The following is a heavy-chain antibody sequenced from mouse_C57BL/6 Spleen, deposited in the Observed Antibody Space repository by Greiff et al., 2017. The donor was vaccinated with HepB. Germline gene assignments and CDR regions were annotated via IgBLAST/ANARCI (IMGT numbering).Heavy chain of an antibody. CDR3: ARTITTVVAGNYAMDY. Sequence: EVKLVESGGGLVKPGGSLKLSCAASGFTFSDYGMHWVRQAPEKGLEWVAYISSGSSTIYYADTVKGRFTISRDNAKNTLFLQMTSLRSEDTAMYYCARTITTVVAGNYAMDYWGQGTSVTVSS. D-gene: IGHD1-1*01. CDR2: ISSGSSTI. V-gene: IGHV5-17*01. J-gene: IGHJ4*01. CDR1: GFTFSDYG.